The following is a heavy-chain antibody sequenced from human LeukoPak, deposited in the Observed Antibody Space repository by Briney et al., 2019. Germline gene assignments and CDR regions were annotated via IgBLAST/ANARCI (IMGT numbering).Heavy chain of an antibody. Sequence: SETLSLTCTVSDDSITSFYWSWIRQPPGKGLEWIGYIYYTGSTNYNPSLKSQVTISVDTSKNQFSLKLSSVTAADTAVYYCARDRYYYDSSGYYYFDYWGQGTLVTVSS. CDR1: DDSITSFY. CDR3: ARDRYYYDSSGYYYFDY. CDR2: IYYTGST. V-gene: IGHV4-59*12. D-gene: IGHD3-22*01. J-gene: IGHJ4*02.